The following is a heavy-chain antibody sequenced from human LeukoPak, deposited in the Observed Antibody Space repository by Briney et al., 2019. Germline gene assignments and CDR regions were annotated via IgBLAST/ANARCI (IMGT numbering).Heavy chain of an antibody. CDR2: ITGSGGST. CDR3: ANFAVIDSLPDY. V-gene: IGHV3-23*01. CDR1: GFTFSTYA. J-gene: IGHJ4*02. D-gene: IGHD3-9*01. Sequence: GGSLRLSCAASGFTFSTYAMSWVRQAPGEGLERVSSITGSGGSTYYADSVKGRFTISRDNSKNTLYLQMNSLRAEDTAVYYCANFAVIDSLPDYWGQGTLVTVSS.